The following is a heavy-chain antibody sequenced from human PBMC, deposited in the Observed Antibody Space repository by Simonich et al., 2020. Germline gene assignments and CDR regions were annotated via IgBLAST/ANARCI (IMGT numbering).Heavy chain of an antibody. Sequence: EVQLVESGGGLVQPGGSLRLSCAASGFTFSSYWMSWVPRAPGRGRGWVANIKQDGSEKYYVDSVKGRFTISRDNAKNSLYLQMNSLRAEDTAVYYCARDGLGTAYYYYMDVWGKGTTVTVSS. J-gene: IGHJ6*03. CDR3: ARDGLGTAYYYYMDV. CDR1: GFTFSSYW. V-gene: IGHV3-7*01. D-gene: IGHD7-27*01. CDR2: IKQDGSEK.